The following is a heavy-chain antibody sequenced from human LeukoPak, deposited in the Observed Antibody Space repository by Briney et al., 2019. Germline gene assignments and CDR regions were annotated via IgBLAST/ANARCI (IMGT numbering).Heavy chain of an antibody. Sequence: GASVRVSCKTSGNTFTAYYIHWVRQAPGQGLQWMGWINPATGNTKYVERFQGRVTMTRDTSVSTAYMDLNRLTSDDTAVYFCAQDPRLASTGHDMPGAWGQGTLVIVSS. D-gene: IGHD1-1*01. CDR2: INPATGNT. CDR1: GNTFTAYY. CDR3: AQDPRLASTGHDMPGA. V-gene: IGHV1-2*02. J-gene: IGHJ5*02.